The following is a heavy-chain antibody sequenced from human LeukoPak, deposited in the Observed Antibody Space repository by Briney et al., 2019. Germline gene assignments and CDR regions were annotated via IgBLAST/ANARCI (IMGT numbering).Heavy chain of an antibody. J-gene: IGHJ5*02. CDR1: GGTFSSYA. V-gene: IGHV1-69*05. CDR2: IIPIFGTA. CDR3: ARDYEAADWFDP. Sequence: GSSVKVSCKASGGTFSSYAISWVRQAPGQGLEWMGRIIPIFGTANYAQKFQGRVTMTRDTSTSTVYMELSSLRSEDTAVYYCARDYEAADWFDPWGQGTLVTVSS. D-gene: IGHD3-3*01.